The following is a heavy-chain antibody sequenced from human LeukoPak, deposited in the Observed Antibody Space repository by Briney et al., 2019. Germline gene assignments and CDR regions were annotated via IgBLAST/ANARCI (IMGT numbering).Heavy chain of an antibody. Sequence: GGSLRLSCAASGFTFSDYYMSWIRQAPGQGLEWVSYISSSGSTIYYADSVKGRFTISRDNAKNSLYLQMNSLRAEDTAVYYCARDKRVRGVISPPHYYYYGMDVWGQGTTVTVSS. CDR1: GFTFSDYY. D-gene: IGHD3-10*01. CDR2: ISSSGSTI. J-gene: IGHJ6*02. V-gene: IGHV3-11*01. CDR3: ARDKRVRGVISPPHYYYYGMDV.